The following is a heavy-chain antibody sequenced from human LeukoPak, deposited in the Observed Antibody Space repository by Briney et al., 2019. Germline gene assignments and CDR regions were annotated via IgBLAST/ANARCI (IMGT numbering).Heavy chain of an antibody. CDR2: INSDGSST. V-gene: IGHV3-74*01. Sequence: GGSLRLSCAASGFTFSSYWMHWVRQAPGKGLVWVSRINSDGSSTSYADSVKGRFTISRENAKSSLYLQMNSLRAGDTAVYYCVRGGEIGFDSWGQGTLVTVSS. CDR3: VRGGEIGFDS. J-gene: IGHJ5*01. D-gene: IGHD3-16*01. CDR1: GFTFSSYW.